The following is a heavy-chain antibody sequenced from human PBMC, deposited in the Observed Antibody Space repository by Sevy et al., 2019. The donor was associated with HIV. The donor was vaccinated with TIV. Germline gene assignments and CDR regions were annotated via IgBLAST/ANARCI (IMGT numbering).Heavy chain of an antibody. D-gene: IGHD6-6*01. Sequence: GGSLRLSCAASGFTFSSYGMHWVRQAPGKGLKWVAFIRYDGSNKYYADSVKGRFTISRDNSKNTLYLQMNSLRAEDTAVYYCAKSVYSSSSPFDYWGQGTLVTVSS. J-gene: IGHJ4*02. V-gene: IGHV3-30*02. CDR1: GFTFSSYG. CDR2: IRYDGSNK. CDR3: AKSVYSSSSPFDY.